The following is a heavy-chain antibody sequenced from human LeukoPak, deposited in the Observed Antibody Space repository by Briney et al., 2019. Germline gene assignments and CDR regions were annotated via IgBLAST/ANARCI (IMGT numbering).Heavy chain of an antibody. CDR1: GGSISSYY. D-gene: IGHD1-26*01. Sequence: KPSETLSLTCTVSGGSISSYYWSWIRQPPGKGLEWIGEINHSGRTSYNPSLKSRVTISVDTSKNQFSLKLSSVTAADTAVYYCARGGDSGSYLDYWGQGTLVTVSS. J-gene: IGHJ4*02. CDR3: ARGGDSGSYLDY. V-gene: IGHV4-34*01. CDR2: INHSGRT.